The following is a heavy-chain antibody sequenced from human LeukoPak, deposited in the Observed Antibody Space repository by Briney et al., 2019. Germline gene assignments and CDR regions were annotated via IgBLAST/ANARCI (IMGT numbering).Heavy chain of an antibody. CDR2: IYTSGST. Sequence: SETLSLTCTVSGGSISSYYWSWIRQPPGKGLEWIGYIYTSGSTNYNPSFKSRVTISVDTSKNQFSLKLSSVTAADTAVYYCARLAYYYYYMDVWGKGTTVTVSS. J-gene: IGHJ6*03. V-gene: IGHV4-4*09. CDR1: GGSISSYY. CDR3: ARLAYYYYYMDV.